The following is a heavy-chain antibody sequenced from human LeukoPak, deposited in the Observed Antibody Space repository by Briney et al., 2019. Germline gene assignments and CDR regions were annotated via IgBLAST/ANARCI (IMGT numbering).Heavy chain of an antibody. CDR3: AKAHGSGIYYYYMDV. V-gene: IGHV3-23*01. D-gene: IGHD3-10*01. J-gene: IGHJ6*03. Sequence: GGSLRLSCAASGFTFSSYAMSWVRQAPGKGLEWVSTISGSGGSTDYADSVKGRFTISRDNSENTLYLQMNSLRAEDTAVYYCAKAHGSGIYYYYMDVWGKGPRSPSP. CDR2: ISGSGGST. CDR1: GFTFSSYA.